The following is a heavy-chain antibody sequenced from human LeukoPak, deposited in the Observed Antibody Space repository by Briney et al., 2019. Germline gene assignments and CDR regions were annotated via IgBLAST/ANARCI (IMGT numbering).Heavy chain of an antibody. V-gene: IGHV4-34*01. Sequence: SETLSLTCAVYGESLSDYYWTWIRQSPGKGLEWIGEIHHSAGTKYNPSLKSRVTISLDTSKKQFSLKVASVTAADTAIYYCARVGAYHYYYYMDVWGKGTTVTDSS. J-gene: IGHJ6*03. D-gene: IGHD3-10*01. CDR2: IHHSAGT. CDR1: GESLSDYY. CDR3: ARVGAYHYYYYMDV.